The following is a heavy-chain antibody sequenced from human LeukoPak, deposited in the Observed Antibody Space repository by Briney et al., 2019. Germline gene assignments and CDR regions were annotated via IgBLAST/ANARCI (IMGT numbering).Heavy chain of an antibody. CDR2: IRNDGSNE. D-gene: IGHD2-2*01. CDR3: AKEITSVATLDN. CDR1: GFSFSKYG. Sequence: GGSLRLSCAASGFSFSKYGMHWVRQAPGKGLEWVAFIRNDGSNEYYADSVKGRFTISRDNSKNTLYLQMNSLRAEDTAVYYCAKEITSVATLDNWGQGTLVTVSS. J-gene: IGHJ4*02. V-gene: IGHV3-30*02.